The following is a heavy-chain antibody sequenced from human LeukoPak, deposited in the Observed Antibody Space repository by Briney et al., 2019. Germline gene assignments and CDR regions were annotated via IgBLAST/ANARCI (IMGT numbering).Heavy chain of an antibody. Sequence: GGSLRLSCAASGFTFSSYGMSWVRQAPGKGLEWVSAISGSGGSTYYADSVKGRFTISRDNSKNTLYLQMDSLRVEDTAVYYCARRWSFDHWGQGTLVTVSS. V-gene: IGHV3-23*01. CDR3: ARRWSFDH. D-gene: IGHD6-13*01. CDR2: ISGSGGST. J-gene: IGHJ4*02. CDR1: GFTFSSYG.